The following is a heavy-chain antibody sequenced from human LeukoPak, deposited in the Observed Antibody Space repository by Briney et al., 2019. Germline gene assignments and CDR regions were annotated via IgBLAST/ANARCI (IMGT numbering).Heavy chain of an antibody. J-gene: IGHJ5*02. Sequence: GASLKISCKGSGYSFTSYWSCWVRQMPGKVLEWLGIIYPGDSHTKYSPSFQGHVTISADKNHSTAYLQSSTLTASAASIYYWARRAAGGRFDPWGQGTQVTVSS. D-gene: IGHD6-13*01. CDR1: GYSFTSYW. CDR2: IYPGDSHT. V-gene: IGHV5-51*01. CDR3: ARRAAGGRFDP.